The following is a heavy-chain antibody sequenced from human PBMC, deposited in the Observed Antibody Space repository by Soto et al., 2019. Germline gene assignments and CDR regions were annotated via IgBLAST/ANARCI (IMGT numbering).Heavy chain of an antibody. CDR3: ARSDRLRFLEWFLGAFDI. Sequence: GSVKVSCKASGYTFTSYCISWVLQAPGEGLEWMGWISAYNGNTNYAQKLQGRVTMTTDTSTSTAYMELRSLRSDDTAVYYCARSDRLRFLEWFLGAFDIWGQGTMVTVSS. CDR1: GYTFTSYC. CDR2: ISAYNGNT. D-gene: IGHD3-3*01. J-gene: IGHJ3*02. V-gene: IGHV1-18*01.